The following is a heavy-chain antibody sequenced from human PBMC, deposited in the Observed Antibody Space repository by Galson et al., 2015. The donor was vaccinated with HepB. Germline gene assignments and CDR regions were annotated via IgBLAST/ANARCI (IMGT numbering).Heavy chain of an antibody. D-gene: IGHD7-27*01. Sequence: CAISGDSVSSNRAAWNWIRQSPSRGLEWLGRTYCRSKWYNDYAVSVKGRITINPDTSKNQFSLQLNSVIPEDTAVYYCVRERGDWGALEYLDVWGRGTLVTVSS. CDR3: VRERGDWGALEYLDV. CDR1: GDSVSSNRAA. J-gene: IGHJ2*01. CDR2: TYCRSKWYN. V-gene: IGHV6-1*01.